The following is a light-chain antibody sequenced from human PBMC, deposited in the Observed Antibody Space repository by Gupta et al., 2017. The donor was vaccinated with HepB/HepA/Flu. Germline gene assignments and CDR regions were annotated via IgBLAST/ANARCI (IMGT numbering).Light chain of an antibody. CDR1: QSISSY. J-gene: IGKJ4*01. CDR3: QQSYSTPLT. V-gene: IGKV1-39*01. Sequence: DIQLTQSPSSLSASVGDRVTITCLASQSISSYLYWYQQTPGKAPKLLIYAASSLQSGVPSRFSGSGSGTDFTLTISSLQPEDFATYYCQQSYSTPLTFGGGTKVEIK. CDR2: AAS.